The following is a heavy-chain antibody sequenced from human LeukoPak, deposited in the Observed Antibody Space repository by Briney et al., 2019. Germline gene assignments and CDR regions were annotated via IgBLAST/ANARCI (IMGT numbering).Heavy chain of an antibody. J-gene: IGHJ3*01. V-gene: IGHV3-48*03. CDR3: ARESDHSVSQVDFDL. D-gene: IGHD1-14*01. Sequence: GGSLRLSCAASGFTFSSYEMNWVRQAPGKGVEWVSDISSSGSTIYYADSVKGRFTISRDNAKNTLYLQMNSLRAEDTAVYYCARESDHSVSQVDFDLWGQGTMVTVSS. CDR1: GFTFSSYE. CDR2: ISSSGSTI.